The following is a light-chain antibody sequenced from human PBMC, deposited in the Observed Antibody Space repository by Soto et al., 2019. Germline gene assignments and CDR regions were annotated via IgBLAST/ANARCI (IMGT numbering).Light chain of an antibody. CDR2: KAS. CDR1: QSSSSW. J-gene: IGKJ1*01. V-gene: IGKV1-5*03. Sequence: DLQMTQSQSTLSASVGDRVTITCRAIQSSSSWLAWYQQKPGKAPKLMIYKASSLESRVPSRFRGSGSGTEFPRTIRSLQPDGFATYYCQRYKSYGTVRQGTQGESK. CDR3: QRYKSYGT.